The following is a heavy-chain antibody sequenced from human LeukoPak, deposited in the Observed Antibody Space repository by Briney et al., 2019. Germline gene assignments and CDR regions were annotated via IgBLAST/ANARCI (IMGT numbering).Heavy chain of an antibody. D-gene: IGHD1-26*01. J-gene: IGHJ3*02. V-gene: IGHV4-59*12. CDR1: GGSISSYY. CDR2: IYYSGST. CDR3: ASVSSLGYAFDI. Sequence: NTSETLSLTCTVSGGSISSYYWNWIRQPPGKGLEWIGYIYYSGSTNYNPSLKSRVTISVDTSKNQFSLKLSSVTAADTAVYYCASVSSLGYAFDIWGQGTMVTVSS.